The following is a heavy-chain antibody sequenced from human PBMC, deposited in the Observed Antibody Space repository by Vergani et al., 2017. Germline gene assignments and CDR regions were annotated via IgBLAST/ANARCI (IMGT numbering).Heavy chain of an antibody. CDR2: IIPIFGTA. D-gene: IGHD2-2*01. Sequence: QGQLAQSGAEVKKPGSSVKVSCKASGGTFSSNSISWVRQAPGQGLEWMGGIIPIFGTANYAQKFQGRVTITADESTSTAYMELSSLRSEDTAVYYCARDREACSRTSGAQPYYYYYMDVWGKGTTVTVSS. J-gene: IGHJ6*03. V-gene: IGHV1-69*13. CDR3: ARDREACSRTSGAQPYYYYYMDV. CDR1: GGTFSSNS.